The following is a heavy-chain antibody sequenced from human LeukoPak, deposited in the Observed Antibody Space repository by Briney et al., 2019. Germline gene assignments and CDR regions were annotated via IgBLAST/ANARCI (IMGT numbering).Heavy chain of an antibody. J-gene: IGHJ6*02. D-gene: IGHD3-10*01. CDR3: ARDRSRWFGESSGMDV. CDR1: GGSISSNNW. CDR2: TYYSGST. Sequence: SGTLSLTCAVSGGSISSNNWWSWIRQPPGKGLEWIGYTYYSGSTYYNPSLKSRVTISVDTSKNQFSLKLSSVTAADTAVYYCARDRSRWFGESSGMDVWGQGTTVTVSS. V-gene: IGHV4-30-4*01.